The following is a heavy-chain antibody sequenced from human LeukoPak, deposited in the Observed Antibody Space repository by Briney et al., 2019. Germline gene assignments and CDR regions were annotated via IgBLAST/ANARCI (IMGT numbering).Heavy chain of an antibody. Sequence: KPSETLSLTCTVSGGSISSSSYYWGWIRQPPGKGLEWIGYIYYSGSTNYKPSLKSRVTISVETSKNQFSLKLRSVTAADTAVYYCARVTGYMIEDYFDYWGQGTLVTVSS. J-gene: IGHJ4*02. CDR2: IYYSGST. CDR3: ARVTGYMIEDYFDY. CDR1: GGSISSSSYY. V-gene: IGHV4-61*05. D-gene: IGHD3-22*01.